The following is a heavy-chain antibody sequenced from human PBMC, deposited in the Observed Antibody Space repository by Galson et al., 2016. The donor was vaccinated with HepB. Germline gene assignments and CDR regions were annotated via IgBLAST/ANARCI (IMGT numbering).Heavy chain of an antibody. CDR1: GYTFPGYN. J-gene: IGHJ5*02. CDR3: AREVVAAHNWFNP. D-gene: IGHD2-15*01. V-gene: IGHV1-2*06. Sequence: SVKVSCKASGYTFPGYNIHWVRQAPGQGLEWMGLMHPNTGGTDYAQKFQGRVTMTRDTSISTAYMEVSRLTSDDTAVYYCAREVVAAHNWFNPWGQGTLVTVSS. CDR2: MHPNTGGT.